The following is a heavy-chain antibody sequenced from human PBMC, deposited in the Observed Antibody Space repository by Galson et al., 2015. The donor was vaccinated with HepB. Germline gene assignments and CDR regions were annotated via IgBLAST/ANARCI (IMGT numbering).Heavy chain of an antibody. V-gene: IGHV3-21*01. CDR2: ISSSSSYI. CDR1: GFTFSSYS. CDR3: ARDQGPAARAEYFQH. Sequence: SLRLSCAASGFTFSSYSMNWVRQAPGKGLEWVSSISSSSSYIYYADSVKGRFTISRDNAKNSLYLQMNSLRAEDTAVYYCARDQGPAARAEYFQHWGRGTLVTVSS. J-gene: IGHJ1*01. D-gene: IGHD2-2*01.